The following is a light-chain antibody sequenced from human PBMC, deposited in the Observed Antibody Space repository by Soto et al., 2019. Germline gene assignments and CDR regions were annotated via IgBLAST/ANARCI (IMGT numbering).Light chain of an antibody. CDR3: KQLNTLPFT. CDR1: HDISTY. Sequence: DIQLTQSPSLLSASVGDRVTITCRASHDISTYLAWYQQKPGKAPKLMIYEAYTLQSGVQSRFSGSGSGTEFTLTIRGLLPEDFATYHCKQLNTLPFTFGQGTRLEIK. CDR2: EAY. V-gene: IGKV1-9*01. J-gene: IGKJ5*01.